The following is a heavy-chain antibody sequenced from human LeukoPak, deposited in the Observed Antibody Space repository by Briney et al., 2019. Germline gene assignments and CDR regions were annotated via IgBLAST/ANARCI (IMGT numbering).Heavy chain of an antibody. Sequence: GGSLRLPCAASGFTFSSYSMNWVRQAPGKGLEWVSSISSSSSYIYYADSVKGRFTISRDNAKNSLYLQMNSLRAEDTAVYYCARVEDYDILTGFDYWGQGTLVTVSS. CDR1: GFTFSSYS. CDR3: ARVEDYDILTGFDY. D-gene: IGHD3-9*01. J-gene: IGHJ4*02. CDR2: ISSSSSYI. V-gene: IGHV3-21*01.